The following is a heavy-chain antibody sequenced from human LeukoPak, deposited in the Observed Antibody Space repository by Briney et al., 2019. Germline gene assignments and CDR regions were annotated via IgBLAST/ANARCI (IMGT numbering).Heavy chain of an antibody. CDR3: ARIRGGPIAATGTGTYNWFDP. D-gene: IGHD6-13*01. CDR2: IYYSGST. V-gene: IGHV4-59*01. Sequence: NRSETLSLTCTVSGGSISSYYWSWIRQPPGNGLEWIGYIYYSGSTNYNPSLKSRVTISVDTSKNQFSLKLSSVTAADTAVYYCARIRGGPIAATGTGTYNWFDPWGQGTLVTVSS. CDR1: GGSISSYY. J-gene: IGHJ5*02.